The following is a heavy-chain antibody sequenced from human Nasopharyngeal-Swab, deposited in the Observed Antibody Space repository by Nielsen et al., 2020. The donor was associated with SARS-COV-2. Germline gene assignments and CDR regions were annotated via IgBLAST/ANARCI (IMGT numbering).Heavy chain of an antibody. J-gene: IGHJ6*03. CDR2: TYYRSKWYN. Sequence: SQTLSLPCAISGDKVSNINAVWTWIRQSPSRGLEWLGRTYYRSKWYNHYAISVEGRITINSDTSKNQFSLHLNSVTPEDTAVYYCARGSSPPIFYYYMDVWGKGTMVTVSS. CDR3: ARGSSPPIFYYYMDV. CDR1: GDKVSNINAV. V-gene: IGHV6-1*01.